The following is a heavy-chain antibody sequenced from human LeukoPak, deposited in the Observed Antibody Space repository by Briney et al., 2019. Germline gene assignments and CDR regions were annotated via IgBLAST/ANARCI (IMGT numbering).Heavy chain of an antibody. V-gene: IGHV4-39*07. Sequence: SETLSLTCTVSGGSISSSSYYRGWIRQPPGKGLEWIGSIYYSGSTYYNPSLKSRVTISVDTSKNQFSLKLSSVTAADTAVYYCARQFYTAIVLFWFDPWGLGTLVTVSS. J-gene: IGHJ5*02. D-gene: IGHD5-18*01. CDR3: ARQFYTAIVLFWFDP. CDR1: GGSISSSSYY. CDR2: IYYSGST.